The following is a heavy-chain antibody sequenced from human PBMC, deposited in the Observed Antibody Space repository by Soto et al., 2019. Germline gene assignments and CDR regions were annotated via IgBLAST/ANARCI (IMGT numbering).Heavy chain of an antibody. J-gene: IGHJ6*02. D-gene: IGHD5-12*01. CDR1: GYTFTSYY. V-gene: IGHV1-46*01. Sequence: ASVKVSCKASGYTFTSYYMRWVRQAPGQGLEWMGIINPSGGSTSYAQKFQGRVTMTRDTSTSTVYMELSSLRSEDTAVYYCARDLFKGSGYDRDHYYYYYGMDVWGQGTTVTVSS. CDR3: ARDLFKGSGYDRDHYYYYYGMDV. CDR2: INPSGGST.